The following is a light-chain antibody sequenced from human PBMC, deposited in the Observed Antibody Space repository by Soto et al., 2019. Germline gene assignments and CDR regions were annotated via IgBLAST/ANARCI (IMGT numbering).Light chain of an antibody. Sequence: QSVLTQPTSVSGAPGQRVTISCTGNSSNLGAGYDVHWYQQLPGAAPKLVIFGNRNRPSGVPERFYGSKSGTSASLAITRLQAEDEADYYCQAYDYSLTASVFGEGTKVTVL. CDR3: QAYDYSLTASV. V-gene: IGLV1-40*01. J-gene: IGLJ3*02. CDR1: SSNLGAGYD. CDR2: GNR.